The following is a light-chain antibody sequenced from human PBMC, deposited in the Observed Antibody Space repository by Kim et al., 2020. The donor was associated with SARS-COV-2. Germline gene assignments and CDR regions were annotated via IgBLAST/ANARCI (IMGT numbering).Light chain of an antibody. J-gene: IGKJ1*01. CDR1: QSISSN. CDR2: GAS. V-gene: IGKV3-15*01. CDR3: QQYNNWPGT. Sequence: EIVMTQSPATLSVSPGERATLSCRASQSISSNLAWYQQKPGQVPRLLIFGASARATGIPARISGSGFGTEFTLTISSLQSEDFAVYYCQQYNNWPGTFGQGTKVDIK.